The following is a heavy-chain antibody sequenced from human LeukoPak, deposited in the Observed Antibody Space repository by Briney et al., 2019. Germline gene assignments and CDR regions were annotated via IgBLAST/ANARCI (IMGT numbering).Heavy chain of an antibody. CDR3: ARVWGEDYGDSDYYIYFYMDV. Sequence: GASVKVSCKASGGTFGSFGISWVRQAPGQGLEWMGGIIPLYATSNYAQKFQGRVTITADKSTTTAYMELSSLRSEDSAVYYCARVWGEDYGDSDYYIYFYMDVWGKGTTVTVSS. CDR1: GGTFGSFG. D-gene: IGHD4-17*01. J-gene: IGHJ6*03. V-gene: IGHV1-69*06. CDR2: IIPLYATS.